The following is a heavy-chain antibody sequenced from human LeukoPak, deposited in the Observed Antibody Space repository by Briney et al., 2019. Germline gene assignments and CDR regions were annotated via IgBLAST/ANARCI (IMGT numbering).Heavy chain of an antibody. V-gene: IGHV3-48*03. D-gene: IGHD6-13*01. CDR1: GFTYSSYE. J-gene: IGHJ4*02. CDR3: ARAESSWYNYFDY. Sequence: GGSLRLSCAASGFTYSSYEMNWVRQAPGKGLEWVSYISSSGSTIYYADSVKGRFTLSRDNAKNSLYLQMNSLRAEDTAVYYCARAESSWYNYFDYWGQGTLVTVSS. CDR2: ISSSGSTI.